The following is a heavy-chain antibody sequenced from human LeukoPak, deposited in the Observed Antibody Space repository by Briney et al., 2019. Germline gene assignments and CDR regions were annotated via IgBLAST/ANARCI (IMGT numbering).Heavy chain of an antibody. CDR1: GGSFSGYY. V-gene: IGHV4-34*01. Sequence: SETLSLTCAVYGGSFSGYYWSWIRQPPGKGLEWIGEINHSGGTNYNPSLKSRVTISVDTSKNQFSLKLSSVTAADTAVYYCARGRIAAAADDYWGQGTLVTVSS. CDR3: ARGRIAAAADDY. J-gene: IGHJ4*02. CDR2: INHSGGT. D-gene: IGHD6-13*01.